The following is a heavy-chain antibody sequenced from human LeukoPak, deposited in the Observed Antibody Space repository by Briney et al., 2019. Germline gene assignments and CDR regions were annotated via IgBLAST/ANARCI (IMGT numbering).Heavy chain of an antibody. CDR2: ISSSGSTI. V-gene: IGHV3-48*04. CDR3: ARGAGVYYGSGSYPR. Sequence: GGSLRLSCAASGFTFNTYGMSWVRQAPGKGLEWVSYISSSGSTIYYADSVKGRFTIARDNAKNSLYLQMNSLRAEDTAVYYCARGAGVYYGSGSYPRWGQGTLVTVSS. CDR1: GFTFNTYG. D-gene: IGHD3-10*01. J-gene: IGHJ4*02.